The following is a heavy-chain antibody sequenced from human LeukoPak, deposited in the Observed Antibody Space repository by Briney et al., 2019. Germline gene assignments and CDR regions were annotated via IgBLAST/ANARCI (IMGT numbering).Heavy chain of an antibody. J-gene: IGHJ4*02. CDR3: ARWRGARPFDY. D-gene: IGHD3-16*01. V-gene: IGHV3-48*01. CDR2: ISSSSSTI. CDR1: GFTFSSYS. Sequence: PGGSLRLSCAASGFTFSSYSMNWVRQVPGKGLEWVSYISSSSSTIYYADSVKGRFTISRDNAKNSLYLQMNSLRAEDTAVYYCARWRGARPFDYWGQGTLVTVSS.